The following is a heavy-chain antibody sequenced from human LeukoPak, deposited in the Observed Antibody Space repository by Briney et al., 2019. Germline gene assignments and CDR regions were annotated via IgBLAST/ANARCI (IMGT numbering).Heavy chain of an antibody. CDR1: GFTFDDYA. Sequence: GGSLRLSCAASGFTFDDYAMHWVRQAPGKGLEWVSGINWNSGSIGYADSVKGRFTIFRDNAKNSLYLQMNSLRAEDTALYYCAKGRGYSYGYLADYWGQGALVTVSS. CDR3: AKGRGYSYGYLADY. J-gene: IGHJ4*02. V-gene: IGHV3-9*01. D-gene: IGHD5-18*01. CDR2: INWNSGSI.